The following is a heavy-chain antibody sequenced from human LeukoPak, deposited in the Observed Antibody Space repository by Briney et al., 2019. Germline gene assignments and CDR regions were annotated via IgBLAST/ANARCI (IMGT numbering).Heavy chain of an antibody. CDR2: ISYSGST. CDR1: GDSINNNY. J-gene: IGHJ5*02. Sequence: SETLSLTCTVSGDSINNNYWNWIRQPPGKGLEWIGYISYSGSTNYNPSLKSRVTISVDTSKNQISLKVRSVTAADTAVYYCARCTEDCSSTSCYQYWFDPWGQGTLVTVSS. D-gene: IGHD2-2*01. V-gene: IGHV4-59*01. CDR3: ARCTEDCSSTSCYQYWFDP.